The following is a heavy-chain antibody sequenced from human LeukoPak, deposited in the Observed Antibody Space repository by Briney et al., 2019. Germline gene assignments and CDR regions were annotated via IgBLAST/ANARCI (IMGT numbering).Heavy chain of an antibody. V-gene: IGHV3-23*01. CDR3: AKGLGAEGSYYYYGMHV. Sequence: GGSLRLSCAASGFTFTSYAMSWVRQAPGKGLEWVSAITGTGGSTYYAASVKGRFTISRDNSKNTLYVQMNSLRAEDTAVYYCAKGLGAEGSYYYYGMHVWGQGTTVTVSS. J-gene: IGHJ6*02. CDR2: ITGTGGST. CDR1: GFTFTSYA. D-gene: IGHD3-10*01.